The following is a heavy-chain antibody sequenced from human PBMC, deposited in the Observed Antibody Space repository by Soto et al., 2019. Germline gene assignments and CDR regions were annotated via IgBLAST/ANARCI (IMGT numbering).Heavy chain of an antibody. CDR2: IKSKTDGGTT. CDR1: GFTFSNAW. Sequence: GGSLRLSCAASGFTFSNAWMSWVRQAPGKGLEWVGRIKSKTDGGTTDYAAPGKGRFTISREDSKNTLYLQMNSLKTEDTAVYYGTKDPTPLPYSSGWYRVDYWGQGTLVTVSS. J-gene: IGHJ4*02. CDR3: TKDPTPLPYSSGWYRVDY. D-gene: IGHD6-19*01. V-gene: IGHV3-15*01.